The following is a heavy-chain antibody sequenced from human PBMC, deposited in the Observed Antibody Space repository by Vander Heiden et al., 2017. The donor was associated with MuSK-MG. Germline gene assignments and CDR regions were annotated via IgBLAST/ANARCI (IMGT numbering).Heavy chain of an antibody. V-gene: IGHV3-43*01. CDR1: GFPFAEYT. CDR2: ISWDGGST. CDR3: AKDIVPTAMGYYGMDV. Sequence: EGQLVQSGGVVIQAGGSVTLSCAASGFPFAEYTTRWVRQAPGKGLEWFSLISWDGGSTYYADSVKGRFIITRDNSKNSLYLQMNSLRTEDTALYYCAKDIVPTAMGYYGMDVWGQGTTVTVSS. D-gene: IGHD2-2*01. J-gene: IGHJ6*02.